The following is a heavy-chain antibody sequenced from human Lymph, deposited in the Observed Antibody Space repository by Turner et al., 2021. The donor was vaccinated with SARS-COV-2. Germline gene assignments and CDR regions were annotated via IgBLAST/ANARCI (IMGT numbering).Heavy chain of an antibody. J-gene: IGHJ4*02. CDR2: ISVSGSSA. V-gene: IGHV3-23*01. Sequence: EVQLLESGGGLVQPGGSLSLSCAASGFTFSSYAMSWVRQAPGEGLGGVSSISVSGSSAYYADSVKGRFTISRDNSKNTLYLQMNSLRAEDTAVYYCAKRKYQLLAGDFDYWGQGTLVTVSS. D-gene: IGHD2-2*01. CDR3: AKRKYQLLAGDFDY. CDR1: GFTFSSYA.